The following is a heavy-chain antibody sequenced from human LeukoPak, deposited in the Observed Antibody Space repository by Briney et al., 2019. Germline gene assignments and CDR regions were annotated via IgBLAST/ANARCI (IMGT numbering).Heavy chain of an antibody. CDR1: GFTFTSSA. V-gene: IGHV1-58*02. D-gene: IGHD3-3*01. CDR3: AAETAHYDFWSGYYTG. J-gene: IGHJ4*02. Sequence: SVKVSCKASGFTFTSSAMQWVRQARGQRLEWIGRIVVGSGNTNYAQKFQERVTITRDMSTCTAYMELSSLRSEDTAVYYCAAETAHYDFWSGYYTGWGQGTLVTVSS. CDR2: IVVGSGNT.